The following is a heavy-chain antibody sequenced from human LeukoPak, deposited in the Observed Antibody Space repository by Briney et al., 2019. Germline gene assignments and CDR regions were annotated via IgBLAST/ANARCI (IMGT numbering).Heavy chain of an antibody. CDR3: AKDRAQLVLDY. CDR1: GFTFSSYG. Sequence: GSLRLSCAASGFTFSSYGMHWVRQAPGKGLEWVAVISYDGSNKYYADSVKGRFTISRDNSKNTLYLQMNSLRAEDTAVYYCAKDRAQLVLDYWGQGTLVTVSS. V-gene: IGHV3-30*18. CDR2: ISYDGSNK. D-gene: IGHD6-6*01. J-gene: IGHJ4*02.